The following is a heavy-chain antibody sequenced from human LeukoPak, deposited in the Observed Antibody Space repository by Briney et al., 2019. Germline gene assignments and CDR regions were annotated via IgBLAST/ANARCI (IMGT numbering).Heavy chain of an antibody. CDR3: AKYRPPYCGGDCSNFDY. D-gene: IGHD2-21*01. J-gene: IGHJ4*02. CDR1: GFTFSSNA. Sequence: GGSLRLSCAASGFTFSSNAMSWVRQAPGKGLEWVSGISISGSITYYADSVKGRFTISRDNSKNTLYLQMNTLRAEDTAVYYCAKYRPPYCGGDCSNFDYWGQGTLVTVSS. CDR2: ISISGSIT. V-gene: IGHV3-23*01.